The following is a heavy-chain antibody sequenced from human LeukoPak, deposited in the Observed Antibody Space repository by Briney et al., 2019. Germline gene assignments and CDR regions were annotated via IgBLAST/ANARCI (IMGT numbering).Heavy chain of an antibody. D-gene: IGHD3-22*01. CDR3: AKEWIGYDSSGYYCLGDY. CDR1: GYTFTSYD. J-gene: IGHJ4*02. V-gene: IGHV1-8*01. CDR2: MNPNSGNT. Sequence: ASVKVSCKASGYTFTSYDINWVRQATGQGLEWMGWMNPNSGNTGYAQKFQGRVTMTRNTSISTAYMELSSLRSEDTAVYYCAKEWIGYDSSGYYCLGDYWGRGTLVTVSS.